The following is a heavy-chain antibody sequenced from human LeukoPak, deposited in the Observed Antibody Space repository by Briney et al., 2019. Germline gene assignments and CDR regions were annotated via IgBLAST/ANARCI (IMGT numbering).Heavy chain of an antibody. V-gene: IGHV3-7*01. CDR3: ARDQSVPDFWSSSHYYMEV. CDR2: IKPDGSEK. J-gene: IGHJ6*03. D-gene: IGHD3-3*01. Sequence: GGSLRLSCAASGFTFSDYWMTWVRQAPGKGLEWVANIKPDGSEKYYVDSVKGRFTISRDNAKNSLSLQMSSLRVEDTAAYYCARDQSVPDFWSSSHYYMEVWGRGTPVTVSS. CDR1: GFTFSDYW.